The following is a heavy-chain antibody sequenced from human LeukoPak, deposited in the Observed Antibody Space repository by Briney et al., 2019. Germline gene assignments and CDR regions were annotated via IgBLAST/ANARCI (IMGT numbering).Heavy chain of an antibody. Sequence: SETLSLTCTVYGGSISSNYWSWIRQPPGKGLEWIGYTYYSGSTNYNPSLKSRVTISVDTSKSQVSLKLSSVTAADTAVYYCARGFRYSGYTFDHWGQGTLVTVSS. CDR2: TYYSGST. CDR3: ARGFRYSGYTFDH. D-gene: IGHD5-12*01. CDR1: GGSISSNY. J-gene: IGHJ4*02. V-gene: IGHV4-59*01.